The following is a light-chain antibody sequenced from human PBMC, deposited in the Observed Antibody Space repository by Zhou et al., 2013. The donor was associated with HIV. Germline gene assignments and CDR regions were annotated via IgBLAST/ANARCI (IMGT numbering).Light chain of an antibody. CDR1: QGVGNY. V-gene: IGKV1-39*01. CDR3: QQTFTTPMCT. Sequence: DIRMTQSPSFLSASLGDRVTITCRASQGVGNYLNWYQQKPGKAPILLIYGASSLQSGVPSRFSGSGSETDFTLSISSLQPEDFATYYCQQTFTTPMCTFGQGTKVEIK. CDR2: GAS. J-gene: IGKJ2*02.